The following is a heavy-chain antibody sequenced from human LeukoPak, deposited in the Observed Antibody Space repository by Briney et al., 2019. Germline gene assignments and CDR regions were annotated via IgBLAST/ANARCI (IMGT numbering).Heavy chain of an antibody. J-gene: IGHJ5*02. CDR1: GGSFSGYY. Sequence: SETLSLTCAVYGGSFSGYYWSWIRQPPGKGLEWIGEINHSGSTNYNPSLKSRVTISVDTSKNQFSLKLSSVTAADTAVYYCARFLEWLLLGWFDPWGQGTLVTVSS. V-gene: IGHV4-34*01. CDR3: ARFLEWLLLGWFDP. D-gene: IGHD3-3*01. CDR2: INHSGST.